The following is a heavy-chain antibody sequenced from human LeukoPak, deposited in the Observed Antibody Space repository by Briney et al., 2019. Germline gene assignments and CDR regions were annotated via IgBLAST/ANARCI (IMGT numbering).Heavy chain of an antibody. Sequence: KISCKGSGGTFSSYAISWVRQAPGQGLEWMGGIIPIFGTANYAQKFQGRVTITTDESTSTAYMELSSLRSEDTAVYYCARNGQVPLWGQGTMVTVSS. CDR2: IIPIFGTA. CDR1: GGTFSSYA. V-gene: IGHV1-69*05. J-gene: IGHJ3*01. CDR3: ARNGQVPL. D-gene: IGHD3/OR15-3a*01.